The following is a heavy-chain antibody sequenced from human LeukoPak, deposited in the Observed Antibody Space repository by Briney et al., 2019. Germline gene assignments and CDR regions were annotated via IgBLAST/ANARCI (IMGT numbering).Heavy chain of an antibody. D-gene: IGHD1-26*01. CDR3: ARSLAWEPVEGVY. CDR2: IYYSGST. V-gene: IGHV4-31*03. CDR1: GGSISSGGYY. Sequence: SETLSLTCTVSGGSISSGGYYWSRIRQHPGKGLEWIGYIYYSGSTYYNPSLKSRVTISVDTSKNQFSLKLSSVTAADTAVYYCARSLAWEPVEGVYWGQGTLVTVSS. J-gene: IGHJ4*02.